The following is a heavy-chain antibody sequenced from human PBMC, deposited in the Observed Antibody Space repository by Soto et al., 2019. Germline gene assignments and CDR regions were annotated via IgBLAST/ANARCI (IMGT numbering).Heavy chain of an antibody. CDR3: ASDTMTTAYYYYGMDV. CDR2: IYYSGST. J-gene: IGHJ6*02. V-gene: IGHV4-39*01. CDR1: GGSISSSSYY. Sequence: SETLSLTCTVSGGSISSSSYYWGRIRQPPGKGLEWIVSIYYSGSTYYNPSLKSRVTISVDTSKNQFSLKLSSVTAADTAVYYCASDTMTTAYYYYGMDVWGQGTTVTVSS. D-gene: IGHD4-4*01.